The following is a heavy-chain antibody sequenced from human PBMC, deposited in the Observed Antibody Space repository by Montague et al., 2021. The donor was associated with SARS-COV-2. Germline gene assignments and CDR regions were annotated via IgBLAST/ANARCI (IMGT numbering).Heavy chain of an antibody. Sequence: SETLSLTCTVSGGSISSSDYYWGWIRQPPGKGLEWIGSLFYSVNTYYXXXLKSRVTISVDTSKNQFSLKLSSVTAADTAVYYCARTNYDFWRGHQRGGALDIWGQGTMVTVSS. CDR1: GGSISSSDYY. V-gene: IGHV4-39*01. J-gene: IGHJ3*02. CDR2: LFYSVNT. D-gene: IGHD3-3*01. CDR3: ARTNYDFWRGHQRGGALDI.